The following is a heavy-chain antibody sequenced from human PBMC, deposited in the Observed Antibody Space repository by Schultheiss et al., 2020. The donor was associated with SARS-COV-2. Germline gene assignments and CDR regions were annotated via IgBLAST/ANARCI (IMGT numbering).Heavy chain of an antibody. CDR3: ARGFYDFWSGYYSPYYYGMDV. J-gene: IGHJ6*02. Sequence: GESLKISCAASGFDFSNYWMHWVRQAPGKGLFWVSRISNSGTNIKYADSVKGRFTISRDNSKNTLYLQMNSLRAEDTAVYYCARGFYDFWSGYYSPYYYGMDVWGQGTTVTVSS. D-gene: IGHD3-3*01. CDR2: ISNSGTNI. CDR1: GFDFSNYW. V-gene: IGHV3-74*03.